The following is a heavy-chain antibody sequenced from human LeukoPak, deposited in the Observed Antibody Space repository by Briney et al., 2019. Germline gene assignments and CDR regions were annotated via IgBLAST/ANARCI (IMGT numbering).Heavy chain of an antibody. CDR2: INQDGSEK. V-gene: IGHV3-7*01. D-gene: IGHD2-2*01. CDR1: GFTFYDYW. CDR3: ARGGTSGYSSTRHFWGGNHYFDY. J-gene: IGHJ4*02. Sequence: GGSLRLSCGASGFTFYDYWMSGVRQAPGQGLEWVANINQDGSEKYYLDSAKGRFTISRENARKSLYLQVNSLRDEDTAVYYCARGGTSGYSSTRHFWGGNHYFDYWGQGSLVTVSS.